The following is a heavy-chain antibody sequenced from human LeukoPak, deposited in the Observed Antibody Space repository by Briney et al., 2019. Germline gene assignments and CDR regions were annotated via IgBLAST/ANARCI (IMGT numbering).Heavy chain of an antibody. CDR2: IYSGNGNT. CDR3: ARGWGDGRADY. D-gene: IGHD1-26*01. J-gene: IGHJ4*02. V-gene: IGHV1-3*01. Sequence: ASVKVSCKASGYTFTGYYMHWVRQAPGQGLEWMGWIYSGNGNTKYSQKFQGRVTITSDTSASTAYMDLSSLRSEDTAVYYCARGWGDGRADYWGQGTLVTVSS. CDR1: GYTFTGYY.